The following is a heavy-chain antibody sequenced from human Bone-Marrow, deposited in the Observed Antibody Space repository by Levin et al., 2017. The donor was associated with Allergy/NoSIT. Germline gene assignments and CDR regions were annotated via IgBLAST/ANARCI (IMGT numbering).Heavy chain of an antibody. CDR1: GFTFSSYA. CDR3: ARGRITGINWFDP. Sequence: GESLKISCAASGFTFSSYAMHWVRQAPGKGLEWVAVISYDGSNKYYADSVKGRFTISRDNSKNTLYLQMNSLRAEDTAVYYCARGRITGINWFDPWGQGTLVTVSS. J-gene: IGHJ5*02. CDR2: ISYDGSNK. V-gene: IGHV3-30-3*01. D-gene: IGHD1-20*01.